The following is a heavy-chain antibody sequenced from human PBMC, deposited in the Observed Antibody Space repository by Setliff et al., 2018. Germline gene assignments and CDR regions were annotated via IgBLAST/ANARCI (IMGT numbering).Heavy chain of an antibody. Sequence: LSLTCTVSGGSISSYYWSWIREPPGKGLEWVGYINYSGSTNYNPSLKSRVTISEDMSKNQFTLKLSFVTAADTAVYYCARHPSSGSYYGGSIFYFDYWGPGILVTVSS. CDR2: INYSGST. D-gene: IGHD1-26*01. CDR3: ARHPSSGSYYGGSIFYFDY. J-gene: IGHJ4*02. V-gene: IGHV4-59*08. CDR1: GGSISSYY.